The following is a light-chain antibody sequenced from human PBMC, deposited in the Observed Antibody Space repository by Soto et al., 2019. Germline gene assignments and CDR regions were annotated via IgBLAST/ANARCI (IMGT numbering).Light chain of an antibody. Sequence: DMQMTQSPSTLSASVGDRVTITCRASQSISSWLAWYQQKPGKAPKLLIYKASTLESGVPSRFSGSGSGTEFTLTISSLQPDDFATYYCQQYNSDSQTFGQGTKVDIK. CDR2: KAS. CDR3: QQYNSDSQT. J-gene: IGKJ1*01. V-gene: IGKV1-5*03. CDR1: QSISSW.